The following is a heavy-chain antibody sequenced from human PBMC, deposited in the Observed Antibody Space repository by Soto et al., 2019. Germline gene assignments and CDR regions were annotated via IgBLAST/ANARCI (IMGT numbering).Heavy chain of an antibody. V-gene: IGHV3-23*01. Sequence: AGGSLRLSCAASGFTFNSYTMSWVRQAPGKGLEWISNISGTGGSTNYAVSVKGRFTNSRDNSKDTVYLQMNSLRAEDTAVYYCAANHFYESSGRYFQYWGQGTLVTVS. J-gene: IGHJ1*01. CDR2: ISGTGGST. D-gene: IGHD3-22*01. CDR1: GFTFNSYT. CDR3: AANHFYESSGRYFQY.